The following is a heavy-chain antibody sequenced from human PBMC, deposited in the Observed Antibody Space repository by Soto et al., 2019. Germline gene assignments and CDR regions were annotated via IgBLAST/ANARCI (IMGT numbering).Heavy chain of an antibody. J-gene: IGHJ5*02. V-gene: IGHV1-18*01. CDR2: ISAYNGNT. D-gene: IGHD1-1*01. Sequence: ASVKVSCKASGYTFTSYGISWVRQAPGQGLEWMGWISAYNGNTNYAQKLQGRVTMTTDTSTSTAYMELRSLRSDDTAVYYCARDDGDRELEPYNWFDPWGQGTLVTVSS. CDR1: GYTFTSYG. CDR3: ARDDGDRELEPYNWFDP.